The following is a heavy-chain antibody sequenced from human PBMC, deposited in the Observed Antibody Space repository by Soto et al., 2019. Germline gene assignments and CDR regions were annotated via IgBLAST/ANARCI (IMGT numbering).Heavy chain of an antibody. CDR2: IYPGDSDT. Sequence: PVASLNISCQGSGYSFASYWICWVRQMPGKDLEWMGIIYPGDSDTRYSPSFQGQVTISADKSLRTAYLQWTSLKASDTALYYCARTRSFTLGFYYDGMDVWGQGTTVTVSS. J-gene: IGHJ6*02. CDR3: ARTRSFTLGFYYDGMDV. V-gene: IGHV5-51*01. CDR1: GYSFASYW. D-gene: IGHD6-6*01.